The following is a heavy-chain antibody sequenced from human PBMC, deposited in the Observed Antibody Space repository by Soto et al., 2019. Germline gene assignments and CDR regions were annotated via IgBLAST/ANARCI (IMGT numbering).Heavy chain of an antibody. CDR1: GFTFSSYS. D-gene: IGHD5-18*01. V-gene: IGHV3-21*01. Sequence: PGGSLRLSCAASGFTFSSYSMNWVRQAPGKGLEWVSSISSSISYIYYADSVKGRFTISRDNAKNSLYLQMNSLRAEDTAVYYCARYRGQIWFWGGMDVSGPGTRVTVSS. CDR3: ARYRGQIWFWGGMDV. CDR2: ISSSISYI. J-gene: IGHJ6*02.